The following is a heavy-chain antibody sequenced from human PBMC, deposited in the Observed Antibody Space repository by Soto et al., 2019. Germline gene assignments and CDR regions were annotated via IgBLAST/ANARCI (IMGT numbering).Heavy chain of an antibody. V-gene: IGHV4-31*02. CDR2: IYYSGST. J-gene: IGHJ4*02. CDR3: ARGPTITTDY. D-gene: IGHD1-20*01. Sequence: WIWIRQHPGKGLEWIGNIYYSGSTYYNPSLKSRATIPVDTSKNQFSLRLSSVTAADTAVYYCARGPTITTDYWGQGTLVTVSS.